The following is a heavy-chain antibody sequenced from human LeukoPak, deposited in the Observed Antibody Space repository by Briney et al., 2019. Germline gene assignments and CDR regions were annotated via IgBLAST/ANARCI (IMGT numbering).Heavy chain of an antibody. Sequence: GGSLRLSCAASGFTFNTYSMNWVRQAPGEGLEWVSSITRSSYIYYADSVKGRFTTSRDNAKNSLYLQINSLRAEDTAVYYCAGYASSGRRDAFDIWGQGTMVTVSS. V-gene: IGHV3-21*01. D-gene: IGHD3-22*01. CDR2: ITRSSYI. CDR3: AGYASSGRRDAFDI. J-gene: IGHJ3*02. CDR1: GFTFNTYS.